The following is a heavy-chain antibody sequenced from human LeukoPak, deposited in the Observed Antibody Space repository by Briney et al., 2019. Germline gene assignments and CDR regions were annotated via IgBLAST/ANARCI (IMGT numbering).Heavy chain of an antibody. CDR2: ISYDGSNK. D-gene: IGHD1-26*01. J-gene: IGHJ1*01. Sequence: GGSLRLSCAASGFTFSSYGMRWVRQAPGKGLEWVAVISYDGSNKYYADSVKGRFTISRDNSKNTLYLQMNSLRAEDTAVYYCAKDGGSYSPAEYFQHWGQGTLVTVSS. CDR3: AKDGGSYSPAEYFQH. CDR1: GFTFSSYG. V-gene: IGHV3-30*18.